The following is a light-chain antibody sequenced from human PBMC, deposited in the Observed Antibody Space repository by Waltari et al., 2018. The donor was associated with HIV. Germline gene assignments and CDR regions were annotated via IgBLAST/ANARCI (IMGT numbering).Light chain of an antibody. CDR2: AAS. CDR3: QQSYSTPLT. Sequence: DIQMTQSPSSLSASVGDRVTITCRASQPITTFLNWYQQKPGRAPNLLIYAASSSQSGVPSRFSGSGSGTDFTLTISSLQPEDFATYYCQQSYSTPLTFGGGTKLEIK. V-gene: IGKV1-39*01. J-gene: IGKJ4*01. CDR1: QPITTF.